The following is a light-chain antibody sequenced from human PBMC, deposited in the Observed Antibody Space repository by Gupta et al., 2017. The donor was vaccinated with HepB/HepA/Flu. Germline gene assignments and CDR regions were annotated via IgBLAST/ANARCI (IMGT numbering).Light chain of an antibody. CDR3: GTWDSSLSAVV. Sequence: QSVLTQPPSVSAAPGQKVTISCSGSSSNIGNNYVSWYQQLPGTAPKLLIYENNKRPSGIPDRFSGSKSGTSATLGITGLQTGDEADYDCGTWDSSLSAVVFGGGTKLTV. V-gene: IGLV1-51*02. J-gene: IGLJ2*01. CDR1: SSNIGNNY. CDR2: ENN.